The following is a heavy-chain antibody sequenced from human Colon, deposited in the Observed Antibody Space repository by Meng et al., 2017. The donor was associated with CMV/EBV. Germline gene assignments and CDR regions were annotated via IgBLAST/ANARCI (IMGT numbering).Heavy chain of an antibody. CDR2: IKQDGSET. CDR1: GFTFSSYW. J-gene: IGHJ4*02. D-gene: IGHD2-2*01. CDR3: ARAPRIFEDSTSSPSYYFDY. Sequence: ETLSLTCAASGFTFSSYWMTWVRQAPGKGLEWVVNIKQDGSETHYVDSVKGRFTISRDNAKNSLYLQMNSLRAEDTAVYYCARAPRIFEDSTSSPSYYFDYWGQGTLVTVSS. V-gene: IGHV3-7*03.